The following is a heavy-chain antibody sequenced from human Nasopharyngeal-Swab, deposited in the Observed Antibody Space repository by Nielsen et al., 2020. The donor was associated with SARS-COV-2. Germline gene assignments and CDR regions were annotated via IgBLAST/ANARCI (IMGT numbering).Heavy chain of an antibody. CDR2: ISGSGGST. Sequence: VRQAPGKGLEWVSAISGSGGSTYYADSVKGRFTISRDNSKNTLYLQMNSLRAEDTAVYYCAKDGSGSGYYYYYYMDVWGKGTTVPSP. D-gene: IGHD3-10*01. J-gene: IGHJ6*03. CDR3: AKDGSGSGYYYYYYMDV. V-gene: IGHV3-23*01.